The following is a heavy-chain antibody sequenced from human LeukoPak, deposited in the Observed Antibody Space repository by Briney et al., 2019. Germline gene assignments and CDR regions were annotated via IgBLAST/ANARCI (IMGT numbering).Heavy chain of an antibody. D-gene: IGHD3-9*01. CDR1: GFTFTNYW. J-gene: IGHJ4*02. V-gene: IGHV3-23*01. CDR2: ISGSGGST. CDR3: AKGSKDYDILTGYPNGFDY. Sequence: GGSLRLSCAVSGFTFTNYWMSWVRQAPGKGLEWVSAISGSGGSTYYADSVKGRFTISRDNSENTLYLQMNSLRAEDTAVYYCAKGSKDYDILTGYPNGFDYWGQGTLVTVSS.